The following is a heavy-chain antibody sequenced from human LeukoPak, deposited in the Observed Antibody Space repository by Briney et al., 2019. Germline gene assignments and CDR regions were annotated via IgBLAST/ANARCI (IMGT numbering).Heavy chain of an antibody. Sequence: SETLSLTCAVYGGSFSGYYWTWIRQPPGKGLEWIGEINHSGSINYNPSLKSRITISVDTSKNQFSLKLSSVTAADTAVYYCARGKPDAYNSDYFDYWGQGTLVTVSS. D-gene: IGHD5-24*01. CDR3: ARGKPDAYNSDYFDY. CDR2: INHSGSI. V-gene: IGHV4-34*01. CDR1: GGSFSGYY. J-gene: IGHJ4*02.